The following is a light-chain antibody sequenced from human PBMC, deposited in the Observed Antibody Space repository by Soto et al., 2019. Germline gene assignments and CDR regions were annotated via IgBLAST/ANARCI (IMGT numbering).Light chain of an antibody. V-gene: IGKV3-11*01. CDR1: QSVSSW. J-gene: IGKJ1*01. CDR3: QQRSNRPQT. CDR2: DTY. Sequence: EIVLTQSPATLSLSPGERATLSCRASQSVSSWLAWDQQKPGQAPRLLIYDTYKRATGIPARFSGSGSGTDFTLTISSLEPEDFAVYYCQQRSNRPQTFGQGTKVDIK.